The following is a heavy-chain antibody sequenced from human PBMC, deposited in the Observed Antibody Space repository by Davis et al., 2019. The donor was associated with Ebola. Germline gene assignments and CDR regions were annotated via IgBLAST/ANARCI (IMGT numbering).Heavy chain of an antibody. J-gene: IGHJ4*02. CDR1: RCTFSSYA. CDR3: ARDRYSDGSGYFFEQSH. CDR2: IIPVFGIP. D-gene: IGHD3-22*01. V-gene: IGHV1-69*13. Sequence: SVKVSCKASRCTFSSYAISWVRKAPGQGLDWMGGIIPVFGIPKYAQKFQGRVTITADESTSTAYMELSSLRSEDTAVYYCARDRYSDGSGYFFEQSHWGQGTLVTVSS.